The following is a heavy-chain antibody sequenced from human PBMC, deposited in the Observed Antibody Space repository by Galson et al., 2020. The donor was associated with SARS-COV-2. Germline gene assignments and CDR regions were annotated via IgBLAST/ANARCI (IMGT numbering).Heavy chain of an antibody. J-gene: IGHJ4*02. CDR3: ARGFGYSYGLVAFDY. CDR2: ISYDGSNK. CDR1: GFTFSSYA. Sequence: GGSLRLSCAASGFTFSSYAMHWVRQAPGKGLEWVAVISYDGSNKYYADSVKGRFTISRDNSKNTLYLQMNSLRAEDTTVYYCARGFGYSYGLVAFDYWGQGTLVTVSS. V-gene: IGHV3-30*04. D-gene: IGHD5-18*01.